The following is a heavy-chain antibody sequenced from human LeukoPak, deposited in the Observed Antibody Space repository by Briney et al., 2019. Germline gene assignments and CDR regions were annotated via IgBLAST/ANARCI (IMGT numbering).Heavy chain of an antibody. Sequence: SETLSLTCTVSGGSISSYYWSWIRQPPGKGLEWIGYIYYSGSTNYNPSLKSRVTISVDTSKNQLSLKLSSVTAADTAVYYCARSRHSSGWYYYWGQGTLVTVSS. CDR3: ARSRHSSGWYYY. V-gene: IGHV4-59*08. CDR2: IYYSGST. CDR1: GGSISSYY. D-gene: IGHD6-19*01. J-gene: IGHJ4*02.